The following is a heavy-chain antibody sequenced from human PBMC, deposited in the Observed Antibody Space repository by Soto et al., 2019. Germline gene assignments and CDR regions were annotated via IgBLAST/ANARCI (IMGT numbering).Heavy chain of an antibody. Sequence: EVQLLESGGGLVQPGGSLRLSCAASGFTFSNYAMSWVRQAPGKGLQWVSAISGSGDTTYYAESVKGRFTISRDKSKNTVRLQMSNLRAEDTAVYYCAKGYVLYSTHPGDYWGQGTLVSVCS. CDR3: AKGYVLYSTHPGDY. V-gene: IGHV3-23*01. J-gene: IGHJ4*02. CDR2: ISGSGDTT. D-gene: IGHD1-26*01. CDR1: GFTFSNYA.